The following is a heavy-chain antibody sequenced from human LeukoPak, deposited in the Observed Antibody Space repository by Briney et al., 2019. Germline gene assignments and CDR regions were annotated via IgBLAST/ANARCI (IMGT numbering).Heavy chain of an antibody. V-gene: IGHV4-38-2*01. CDR1: GYSISSGYY. CDR2: IYHSGST. Sequence: PSETLSLTCAVPGYSISSGYYWGWIRQPPGKGLEWIGSIYHSGSTYYNPSLKSRVTISVDTSKNQFSLKLSSVTAADTAVYYCARHVVPAANPWFDPWGQGTLVTVSS. J-gene: IGHJ5*02. D-gene: IGHD2-2*01. CDR3: ARHVVPAANPWFDP.